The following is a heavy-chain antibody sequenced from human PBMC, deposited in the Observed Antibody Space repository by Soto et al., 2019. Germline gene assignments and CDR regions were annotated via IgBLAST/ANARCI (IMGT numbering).Heavy chain of an antibody. CDR3: ARGDNYYDIRGHYYYGMDV. J-gene: IGHJ6*02. Sequence: QVQLVQSGAEVKKPGSSVKVSCKASGGTFSTYAINWVRQAPGQGLEWMGGIIPMFGTAEYAQKFQGRVTIAADELTGTAYMELSGLRSEDTAVYYCARGDNYYDIRGHYYYGMDVWGQGTTVTVSS. CDR1: GGTFSTYA. CDR2: IIPMFGTA. V-gene: IGHV1-69*01. D-gene: IGHD3-22*01.